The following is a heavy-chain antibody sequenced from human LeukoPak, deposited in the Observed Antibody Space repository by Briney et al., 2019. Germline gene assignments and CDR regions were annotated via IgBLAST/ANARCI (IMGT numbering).Heavy chain of an antibody. Sequence: SQTLSLTCTVSGGSISSGSYYWSWIRQPAGKGLEWIGRIYTSGSTNYNPSLKSRVTISVDTSKNQFSLKLSSVTAADTAVYYCARVSSSWYWSDPWGQGTLVTVSS. CDR1: GGSISSGSYY. J-gene: IGHJ5*02. CDR2: IYTSGST. V-gene: IGHV4-61*02. D-gene: IGHD6-13*01. CDR3: ARVSSSWYWSDP.